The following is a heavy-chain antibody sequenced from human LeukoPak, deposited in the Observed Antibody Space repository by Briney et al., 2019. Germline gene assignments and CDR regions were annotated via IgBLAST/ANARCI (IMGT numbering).Heavy chain of an antibody. Sequence: SETLSLTCAVYGGSFSGYYWSWIRQPPGKGLEWIAYMYYSGSTYYNPSLKNRVTMSADTSKNQLSLKLSSVTAADTAVYYCARPYYYDSRIDPWGQGILVTVSS. D-gene: IGHD3-22*01. J-gene: IGHJ5*02. CDR3: ARPYYYDSRIDP. V-gene: IGHV4-30-4*08. CDR2: MYYSGST. CDR1: GGSFSGYY.